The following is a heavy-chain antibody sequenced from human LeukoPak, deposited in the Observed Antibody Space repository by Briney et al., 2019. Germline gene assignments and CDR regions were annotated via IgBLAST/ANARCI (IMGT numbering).Heavy chain of an antibody. J-gene: IGHJ6*03. V-gene: IGHV3-15*01. D-gene: IGHD6-13*01. Sequence: PGRSLRLSCAGSGFTFRGSAMHWVRQASGKGLEWVGRIKSKTDGGTTDYAAPVKGRFTISRDDSKNTLYLQMNSLKTEDTAVYYCTTDIPMPTYSSSWYVNYYYYMDVWGKGTTVTVSS. CDR3: TTDIPMPTYSSSWYVNYYYYMDV. CDR2: IKSKTDGGTT. CDR1: GFTFRGSA.